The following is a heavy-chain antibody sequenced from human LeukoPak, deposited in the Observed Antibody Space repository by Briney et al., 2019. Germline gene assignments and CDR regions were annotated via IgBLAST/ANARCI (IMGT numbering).Heavy chain of an antibody. CDR2: IYYSGST. D-gene: IGHD1-26*01. Sequence: PSETLSLTCTVSGGSISSGGYYWSWIRQHPGKGLEWIGYIYYSGSTYYNPSLKSRVTISVDTSKNQFSLKLSSVTAADTAAYYCARGGSYGPRDAFDIWGQGTMVTVSS. CDR1: GGSISSGGYY. V-gene: IGHV4-31*03. CDR3: ARGGSYGPRDAFDI. J-gene: IGHJ3*02.